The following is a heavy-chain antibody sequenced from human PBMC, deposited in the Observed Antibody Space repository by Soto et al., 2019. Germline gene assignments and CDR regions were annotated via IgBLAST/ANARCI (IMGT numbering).Heavy chain of an antibody. Sequence: EVQLVESGGGLVKPGRSLRLSCAASGFTFINTWMTWVRQAPGKGLEWVGRIKSKADGGTTDYAAPVKCRFTISRDDSKNTLYLQMDNLKTEDTAIYYCTSHSYSEYSWWGQGTLVTVSS. CDR1: GFTFINTW. CDR2: IKSKADGGTT. CDR3: TSHSYSEYSW. D-gene: IGHD3-22*01. J-gene: IGHJ4*02. V-gene: IGHV3-15*01.